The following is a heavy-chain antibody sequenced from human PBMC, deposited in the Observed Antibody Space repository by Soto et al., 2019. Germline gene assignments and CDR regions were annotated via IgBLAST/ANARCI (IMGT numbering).Heavy chain of an antibody. Sequence: QVQLVQSGAEVKKPGSSVKVSCKASGGTFSSYAISWVRQAPGQGLEWMGGIIPIFGTANYAQKFQGRVTITADESTSTAYMELSSLRSEDTAGYYCARGQGGYSYGIYYYFDYWGQGTLVTVSS. J-gene: IGHJ4*02. CDR1: GGTFSSYA. V-gene: IGHV1-69*12. CDR3: ARGQGGYSYGIYYYFDY. CDR2: IIPIFGTA. D-gene: IGHD5-18*01.